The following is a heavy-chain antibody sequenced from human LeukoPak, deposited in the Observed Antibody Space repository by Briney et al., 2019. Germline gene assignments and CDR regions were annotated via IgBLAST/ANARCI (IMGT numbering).Heavy chain of an antibody. D-gene: IGHD5-12*01. J-gene: IGHJ3*02. Sequence: ASVRVSCKASGYTFTGYYMHWVRQAPGQGLEWMGWINPNSGGTNYAQKFQGRVTMTRDTSISTAYMELSRLRSDDTAVYYCARVLGGYGSDAFDIWGQGTMVTVSS. CDR3: ARVLGGYGSDAFDI. CDR2: INPNSGGT. CDR1: GYTFTGYY. V-gene: IGHV1-2*02.